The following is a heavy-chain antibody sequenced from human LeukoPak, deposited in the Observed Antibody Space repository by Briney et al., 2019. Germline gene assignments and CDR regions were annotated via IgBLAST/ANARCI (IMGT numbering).Heavy chain of an antibody. Sequence: ASVKVSCKASGYTFTSYYMHWVRQAPGQGLEWMGIINPSGGSTSYAQKFQGRVTMTRDTSTSTAYMELRSLRSDDTAVYYCARDILYYYDSSGYRPFDYWGQGTLVTVSS. V-gene: IGHV1-46*01. D-gene: IGHD3-22*01. J-gene: IGHJ4*02. CDR3: ARDILYYYDSSGYRPFDY. CDR2: INPSGGST. CDR1: GYTFTSYY.